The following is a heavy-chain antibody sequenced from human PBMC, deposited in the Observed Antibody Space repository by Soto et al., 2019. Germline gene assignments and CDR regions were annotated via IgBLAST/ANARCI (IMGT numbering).Heavy chain of an antibody. Sequence: RASVKVSCKASGYTFTSYGISWVRQAPGQGLEWMGWISAYNGNTNYAQKLQGRVTMTTDTSTSTAYMELRSLRSDDTVVYYCARVGTSSGYYYVKDYWGQGTLVTVSS. CDR2: ISAYNGNT. CDR1: GYTFTSYG. CDR3: ARVGTSSGYYYVKDY. J-gene: IGHJ4*02. V-gene: IGHV1-18*01. D-gene: IGHD3-22*01.